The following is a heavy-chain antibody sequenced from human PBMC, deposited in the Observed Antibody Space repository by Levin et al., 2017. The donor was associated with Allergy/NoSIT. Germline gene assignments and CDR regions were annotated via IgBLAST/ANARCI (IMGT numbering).Heavy chain of an antibody. CDR3: ARTPGIAAAGSHYYYYYYMDV. CDR2: IDWDDDK. J-gene: IGHJ6*03. Sequence: QTLSLTCTFSGFSLSTSGMCVSWIRQPPGKALEWLARIDWDDDKYYSTSLKTRLTISKDTSKNQVVLTMTNMDPVDTATYYCARTPGIAAAGSHYYYYYYMDVWGKGTTVTVSS. V-gene: IGHV2-70*11. CDR1: GFSLSTSGMC. D-gene: IGHD6-13*01.